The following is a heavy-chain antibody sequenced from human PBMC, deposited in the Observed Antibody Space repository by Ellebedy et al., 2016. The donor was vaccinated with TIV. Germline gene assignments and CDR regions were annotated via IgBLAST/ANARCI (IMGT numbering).Heavy chain of an antibody. CDR3: ARDPVLLWFGELLTDYYYYGMDV. J-gene: IGHJ6*02. V-gene: IGHV1-69*13. Sequence: AASVKVSCKASGGTFSSYAISWVRQAPGQGLEWMGGIIPIFGTANYAQKFQGRVTITADESTSTAYMELSSLRSDDTAVYYCARDPVLLWFGELLTDYYYYGMDVWGQGTTVTVSS. CDR2: IIPIFGTA. CDR1: GGTFSSYA. D-gene: IGHD3-10*01.